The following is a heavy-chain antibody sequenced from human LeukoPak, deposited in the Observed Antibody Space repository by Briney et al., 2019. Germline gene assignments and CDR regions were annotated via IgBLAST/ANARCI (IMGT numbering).Heavy chain of an antibody. CDR1: GGSISSGGYY. D-gene: IGHD6-13*01. Sequence: SETLSLTCTVSGGSISSGGYYWSWIRQPPGKGLEWIGYIYHSGSTYYNPSLKSRVTISVDRSKNQFSLKLSSVTAADTAVYYCARDRAAAGSWGSTYMDVWGKGTTVTVSS. CDR2: IYHSGST. CDR3: ARDRAAAGSWGSTYMDV. V-gene: IGHV4-30-2*01. J-gene: IGHJ6*03.